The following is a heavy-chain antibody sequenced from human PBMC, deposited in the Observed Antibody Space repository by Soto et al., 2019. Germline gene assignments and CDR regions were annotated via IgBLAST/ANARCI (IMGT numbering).Heavy chain of an antibody. CDR1: GGTFRSYT. V-gene: IGHV1-69*01. J-gene: IGHJ3*02. D-gene: IGHD4-17*01. CDR2: IVPLFGST. CDR3: ARHGDLVTSNRPRGPFDI. Sequence: QVQLVRSGAEVKKPGSSVKVSCKASGGTFRSYTFSWVRQAPAQGLEWMGGIVPLFGSTNNAEVLQGRLTITADESTTTVYMELTTLTSDDTAVYFCARHGDLVTSNRPRGPFDICGQGTLVTVSS.